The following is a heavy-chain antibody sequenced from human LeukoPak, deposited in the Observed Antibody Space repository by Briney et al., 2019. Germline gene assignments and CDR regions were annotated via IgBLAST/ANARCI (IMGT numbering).Heavy chain of an antibody. Sequence: SETLYLTCAVYGGSFNDYYWSRIRQPPGKGLEWIGEVSHSGNTNYNPSLKSRVTIPVDTSKNQFSLKLSSVTAADTAVYYCARGIRRWFYGVYVWGKGTTVTVSS. J-gene: IGHJ6*04. D-gene: IGHD3-10*01. CDR3: ARGIRRWFYGVYV. CDR1: GGSFNDYY. V-gene: IGHV4-34*01. CDR2: VSHSGNT.